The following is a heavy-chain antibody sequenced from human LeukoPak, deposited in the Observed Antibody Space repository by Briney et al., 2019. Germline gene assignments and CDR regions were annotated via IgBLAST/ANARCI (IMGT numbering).Heavy chain of an antibody. Sequence: GGSLRLSCAASGFSFTSHSMNWVRQAPGKGLEWVAVISYDGSNKYYADSVKGRFTISRDNSKNTLYLQMNSLRAEDTAVYYCARDEEDIVVVTAVDYWGQGTLVTVSS. CDR3: ARDEEDIVVVTAVDY. CDR1: GFSFTSHS. D-gene: IGHD2-21*02. J-gene: IGHJ4*02. CDR2: ISYDGSNK. V-gene: IGHV3-30-3*01.